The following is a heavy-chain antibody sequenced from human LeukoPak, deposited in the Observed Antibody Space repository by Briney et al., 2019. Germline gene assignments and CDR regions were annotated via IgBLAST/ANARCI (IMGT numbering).Heavy chain of an antibody. Sequence: PGRSLRLSCAASGFTFDDYAMHWVRQAPGKGLEWVSGISWNSGSIGYADSVKGRFTISRDNAKNSLYLQMNSLRAEDTALYYCAKGPYYYGSGSRLMGCFDYWGQGALATVSS. V-gene: IGHV3-9*01. J-gene: IGHJ4*02. CDR2: ISWNSGSI. D-gene: IGHD3-10*01. CDR1: GFTFDDYA. CDR3: AKGPYYYGSGSRLMGCFDY.